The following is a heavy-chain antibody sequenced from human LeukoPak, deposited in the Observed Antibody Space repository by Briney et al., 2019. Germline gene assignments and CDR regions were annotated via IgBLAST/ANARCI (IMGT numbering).Heavy chain of an antibody. J-gene: IGHJ4*02. D-gene: IGHD3-10*01. Sequence: GGSLRLSCAASGFTFSSYAMSWVRQAPGKGLEWVGRIKSKTDGGTTDYAAPVKGRFTISRDNSKNTLYLQMNSLRAEDTAVYYCALTVYGSGSYWDYWGQGTLVTVSS. CDR2: IKSKTDGGTT. V-gene: IGHV3-15*01. CDR1: GFTFSSYA. CDR3: ALTVYGSGSYWDY.